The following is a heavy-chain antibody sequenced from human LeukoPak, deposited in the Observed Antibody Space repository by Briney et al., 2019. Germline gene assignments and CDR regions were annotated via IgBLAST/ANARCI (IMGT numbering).Heavy chain of an antibody. D-gene: IGHD6-19*01. CDR2: IYYSGST. J-gene: IGHJ6*03. CDR3: ARGGAVAGTYYYYYYMDV. Sequence: SETLSLTCTVSGGSFSSYFWTWIRQPPGKGLEWIGYIYYSGSTNYNPSLKSRVTISVDTSKNQFSLKLTSVTAADTAVYYCARGGAVAGTYYYYYYMDVWGKGTTVTVSS. CDR1: GGSFSSYF. V-gene: IGHV4-59*01.